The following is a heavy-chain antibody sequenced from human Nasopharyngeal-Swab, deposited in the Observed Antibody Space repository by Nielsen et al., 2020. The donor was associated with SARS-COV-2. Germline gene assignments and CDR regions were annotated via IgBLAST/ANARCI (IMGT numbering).Heavy chain of an antibody. V-gene: IGHV4-39*07. CDR3: ARVEGGFYRPYYYGMDV. CDR2: IYYSGST. J-gene: IGHJ6*02. D-gene: IGHD3-16*01. Sequence: WIRQPPGKGLEWIGSIYYSGSTNYNPSLKSRVTISVDTSKNQFSLKLSSVTAADTPVYYCARVEGGFYRPYYYGMDVWGQGTTVTVSS.